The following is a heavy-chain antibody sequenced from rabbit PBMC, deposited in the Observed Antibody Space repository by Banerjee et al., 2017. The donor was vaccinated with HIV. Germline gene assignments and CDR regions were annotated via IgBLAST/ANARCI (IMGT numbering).Heavy chain of an antibody. V-gene: IGHV1S40*01. J-gene: IGHJ4*01. CDR1: GFSFSSGYD. Sequence: QSLEESGGDLVKPGASLTLTCTASGFSFSSGYDMCWVRQAPGKGLEWIGCIYTGSGNTYYANWAKGRFTISKTSSTTVTLQMTSLTAADTATYFCARTHYSGASYFWLWGPGTLVTVS. CDR3: ARTHYSGASYFWL. D-gene: IGHD8-1*01. CDR2: IYTGSGNT.